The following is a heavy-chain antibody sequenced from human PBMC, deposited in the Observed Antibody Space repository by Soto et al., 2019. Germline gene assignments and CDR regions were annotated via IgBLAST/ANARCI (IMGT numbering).Heavy chain of an antibody. V-gene: IGHV3-48*03. J-gene: IGHJ5*02. D-gene: IGHD1-7*01. CDR1: GFTFSSYE. CDR2: ISSSGSTI. CDR3: ARVGGTGTGWFDP. Sequence: GGSLRLSCAASGFTFSSYEMNWVRQAPGKGLEWVSYISSSGSTIYYADSVKCRFTISRDNAKNSLYLQMNSLRAEDTAVYYCARVGGTGTGWFDPWGQGTLVTVSS.